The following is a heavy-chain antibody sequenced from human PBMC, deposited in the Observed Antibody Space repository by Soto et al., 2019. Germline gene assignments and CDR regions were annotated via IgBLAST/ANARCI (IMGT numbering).Heavy chain of an antibody. J-gene: IGHJ4*02. CDR2: ISYDGSNK. CDR1: GFTFSSYG. Sequence: GGSLRLSCAASGFTFSSYGMHWVRQAPGKGLEWVAVISYDGSNKYYADSVKGRFTISRDNSKNTLYLQMNSLRAEDTAVYYCRLYGSGSNLDYWGQGTLGTVSS. V-gene: IGHV3-30*03. D-gene: IGHD3-10*01. CDR3: RLYGSGSNLDY.